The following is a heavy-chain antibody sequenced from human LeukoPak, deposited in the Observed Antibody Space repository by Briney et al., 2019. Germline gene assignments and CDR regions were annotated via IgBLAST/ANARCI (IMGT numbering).Heavy chain of an antibody. D-gene: IGHD2/OR15-2a*01. CDR1: GLTFVNSW. J-gene: IGHJ4*02. CDR2: MESNPAGGRV. Sequence: GGSLRLSCAAFGLTFVNSWITLVRQAPGKGLGWVGRMESNPAGGRVDYAAPVKGRFTISRDDSRSTLYLQLNNLGAEDTAVYYCTTLAFDVHYWGRGTLITVSS. CDR3: TTLAFDVHY. V-gene: IGHV3-15*04.